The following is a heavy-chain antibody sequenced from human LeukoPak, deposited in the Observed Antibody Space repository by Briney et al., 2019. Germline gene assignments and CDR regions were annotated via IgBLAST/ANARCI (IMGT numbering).Heavy chain of an antibody. CDR1: GFTFSSYA. CDR2: ISYDGSNK. CDR3: ARTEGYYTDFDY. Sequence: PGRSLRLSCAASGFTFSSYAMHWVRQAPGKGLEWVAVISYDGSNKYYADSVKGRFTISRDNSKNTLYLQMNSLRAEDTAVYYCARTEGYYTDFDYWGQGTLVTVSS. D-gene: IGHD3-3*01. J-gene: IGHJ4*02. V-gene: IGHV3-30-3*01.